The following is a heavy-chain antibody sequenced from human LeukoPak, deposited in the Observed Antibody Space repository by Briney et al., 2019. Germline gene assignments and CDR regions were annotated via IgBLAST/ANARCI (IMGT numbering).Heavy chain of an antibody. CDR2: ISGSGGST. J-gene: IGHJ4*02. Sequence: GGSLRLSCAVSGLTFNNYAMSWVRQAPGKGLEWVSAISGSGGSTYYADSVKGRFTISRDNSKNTLYLQMNSLRAEDTAVYYCAKDMGHSGYTIDYWGQGTLVTVSS. CDR1: GLTFNNYA. V-gene: IGHV3-23*01. D-gene: IGHD5-12*01. CDR3: AKDMGHSGYTIDY.